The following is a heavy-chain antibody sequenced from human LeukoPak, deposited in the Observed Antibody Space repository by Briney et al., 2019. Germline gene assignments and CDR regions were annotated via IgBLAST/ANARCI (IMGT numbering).Heavy chain of an antibody. D-gene: IGHD2-2*01. CDR3: TTDSYCSTTTCYASSNYYYGLDA. CDR1: GFTFSNAW. Sequence: GGSLRLSCAASGFTFSNAWMTWVRQAPGKGLEWVGRIYRNADGGTTDYAAPVKGRFTISRDDSKNTLYLQMNSLKIEDTAVYYCTTDSYCSTTTCYASSNYYYGLDAWGQGTMVTVSS. CDR2: IYRNADGGTT. J-gene: IGHJ6*02. V-gene: IGHV3-15*05.